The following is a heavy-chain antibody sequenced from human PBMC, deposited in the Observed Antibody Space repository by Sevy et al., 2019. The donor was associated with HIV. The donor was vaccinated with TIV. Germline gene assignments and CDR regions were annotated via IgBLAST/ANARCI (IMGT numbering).Heavy chain of an antibody. CDR3: ARDDYGDYGFDP. J-gene: IGHJ5*02. Sequence: GGSLRLSCAASGFTFSRYTMHWVRQAPGKGLEWVSSISYARDNSYYADSLKGRFTISRDNAKNSLYLQMNSLRAEDTAVYYCARDDYGDYGFDPWGQGTRVTVSS. CDR2: ISYARDNS. CDR1: GFTFSRYT. V-gene: IGHV3-21*01. D-gene: IGHD4-17*01.